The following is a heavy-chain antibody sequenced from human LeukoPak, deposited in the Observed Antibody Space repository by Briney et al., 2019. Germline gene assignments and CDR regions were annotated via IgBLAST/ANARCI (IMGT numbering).Heavy chain of an antibody. CDR1: GGSISSSSYY. CDR3: ARGGYYGDPAYYFDY. D-gene: IGHD4-17*01. V-gene: IGHV4-39*01. J-gene: IGHJ4*02. Sequence: SETLSLTCTVSGGSISSSSYYWGWIRQPPGKGLEWIGSIYYSGSTYYNPSLKSRVTISVDTSKNQFSLKLSSVTAADTAVYYCARGGYYGDPAYYFDYWGQGTLVTVSS. CDR2: IYYSGST.